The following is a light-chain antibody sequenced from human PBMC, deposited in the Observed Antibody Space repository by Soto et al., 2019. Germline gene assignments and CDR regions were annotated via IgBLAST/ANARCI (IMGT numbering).Light chain of an antibody. CDR2: WAS. CDR3: QQYYNTPYT. Sequence: DIVMTQSPDSLAVSLGERATINCKSSQSIVYNSNNRNYLAWYQQKPGQPPKLLISWASTRESGVPDRFSGSGSGTHFTLTIISLQAEDVASYYCQQYYNTPYTFGQGTKVEI. CDR1: QSIVYNSNNRNY. J-gene: IGKJ2*01. V-gene: IGKV4-1*01.